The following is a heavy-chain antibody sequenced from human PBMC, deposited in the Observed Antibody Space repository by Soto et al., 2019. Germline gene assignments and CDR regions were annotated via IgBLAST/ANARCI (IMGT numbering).Heavy chain of an antibody. J-gene: IGHJ6*02. CDR2: ISSSSSYI. CDR3: ARDGSRFRQHCSGGSCYKGYYGMDV. Sequence: EVPLVESGGGLVKPGGSLRLSCAASGFTFSSYSMNWVRQAPGKGLEWVSSISSSSSYIYYADSVKGRFTISRDNAKNSLYLQMNSLRAEDTAVYYCARDGSRFRQHCSGGSCYKGYYGMDVWGQGTTVTVSS. V-gene: IGHV3-21*01. CDR1: GFTFSSYS. D-gene: IGHD2-15*01.